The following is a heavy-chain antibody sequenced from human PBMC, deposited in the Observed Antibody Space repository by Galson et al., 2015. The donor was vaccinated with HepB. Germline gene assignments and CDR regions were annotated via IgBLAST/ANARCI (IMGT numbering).Heavy chain of an antibody. CDR2: IEEDGNTK. CDR3: ANFYHSSGWYAFDM. CDR1: GFTFSSYW. V-gene: IGHV3-7*03. J-gene: IGHJ3*02. Sequence: SLRLSCAASGFTFSSYWMTWVRQAPGKGLEWVANIEEDGNTKNYVDSVKGRFTISRDNAKNSLYLQMNSLTAEDTAMYYCANFYHSSGWYAFDMWGQGTMVTFSS. D-gene: IGHD3-22*01.